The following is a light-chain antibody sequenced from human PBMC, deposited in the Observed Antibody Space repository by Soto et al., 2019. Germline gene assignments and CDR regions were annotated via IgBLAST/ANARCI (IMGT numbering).Light chain of an antibody. J-gene: IGKJ5*01. Sequence: IVLTQSPATLSLSPGDRATLSCSVSQSVNNYLAWYQQKSGQAPRLLIYDASNRATGIPARFTGSGSGTDCTLTVSSLEPEDFAVYYCQQGGNFGQGTRLEIK. CDR3: QQGGN. CDR1: QSVNNY. V-gene: IGKV3-11*01. CDR2: DAS.